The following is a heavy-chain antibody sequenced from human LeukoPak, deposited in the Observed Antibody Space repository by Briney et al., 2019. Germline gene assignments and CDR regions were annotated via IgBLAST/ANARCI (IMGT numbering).Heavy chain of an antibody. Sequence: VGALRLSCAASGFTFSDAWIRWVRQAPGKGREWVGRIKSKTDGGTTDDAAPVKGRLTISRDDSKNTLYLQMNSLKTEDTALYYCTRGDSSHQYWGQGTLVTVSS. CDR1: GFTFSDAW. D-gene: IGHD3-22*01. V-gene: IGHV3-15*01. CDR2: IKSKTDGGTT. CDR3: TRGDSSHQY. J-gene: IGHJ4*02.